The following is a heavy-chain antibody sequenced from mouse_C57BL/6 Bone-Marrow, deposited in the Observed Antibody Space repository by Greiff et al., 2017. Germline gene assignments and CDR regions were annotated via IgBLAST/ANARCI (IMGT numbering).Heavy chain of an antibody. CDR3: TRIAY. V-gene: IGHV14-4*01. Sequence: EVKLMESGAELVRPGASVKLSCTASGFNIKDDYMHWVKQRPEQGLEWIGWIDPENGDTEYASKFQGKATITVDTSSNTAYLQLSSLTSEDTAVYYCTRIAYWGQGTLVTASA. CDR1: GFNIKDDY. CDR2: IDPENGDT. J-gene: IGHJ3*01.